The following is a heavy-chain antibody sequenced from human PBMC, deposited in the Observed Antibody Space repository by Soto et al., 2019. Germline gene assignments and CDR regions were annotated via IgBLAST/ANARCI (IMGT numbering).Heavy chain of an antibody. V-gene: IGHV3-7*03. Sequence: LVQSGGGLVPPGESLTVSCAPSQFSFSNYWMNWVRQAPGKALEWVANIKKDESETDYVDSVRGRFTIFRDNAKNLLYLQMRRLRVEDTAVYYCARSPTGDSGFRAFDIWGQGTVVTV. CDR1: QFSFSNYW. CDR3: ARSPTGDSGFRAFDI. D-gene: IGHD2-21*02. J-gene: IGHJ3*02. CDR2: IKKDESET.